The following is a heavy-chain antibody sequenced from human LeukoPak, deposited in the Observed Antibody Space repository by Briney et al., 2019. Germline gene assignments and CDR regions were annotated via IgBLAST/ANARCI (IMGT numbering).Heavy chain of an antibody. CDR1: GYTFTSYG. CDR3: ARESQGASRWFDP. CDR2: ISAYNGNT. V-gene: IGHV1-18*01. J-gene: IGHJ5*02. Sequence: GASVKVSCKASGYTFTSYGISWVRQAPGQGLEWMGWISAYNGNTNYAQKLQGRVTMTTDTSTSTAYMELSSLRSEDTAVYYCARESQGASRWFDPWGQGTLVTVSS.